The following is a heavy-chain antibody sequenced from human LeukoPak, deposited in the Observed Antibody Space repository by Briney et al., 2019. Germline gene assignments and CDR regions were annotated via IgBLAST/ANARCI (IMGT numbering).Heavy chain of an antibody. D-gene: IGHD4-17*01. CDR3: AKAESFGDGFHWFDP. CDR2: ISYDGSNK. V-gene: IGHV3-30*18. J-gene: IGHJ5*02. CDR1: GFTFSSYA. Sequence: PGGSLRLSCAASGFTFSSYAMSWVRQAPGKGLEWVAVISYDGSNKFYGDSVKGRFTISRDNSKNTLFLQMNSLRAEDTAVYYCAKAESFGDGFHWFDPWGQGTLVTVSS.